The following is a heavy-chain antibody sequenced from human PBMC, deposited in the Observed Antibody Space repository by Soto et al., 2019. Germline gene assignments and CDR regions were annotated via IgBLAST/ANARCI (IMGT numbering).Heavy chain of an antibody. D-gene: IGHD5-12*01. CDR2: VAENGYT. Sequence: QVQLQESGPGLVRPSETLSLSCSVSNGSLSSCRWWSWVRQSPGKGLEWIGEVAENGYTHSTPSRKNRPPIALDRDSNRLSLRLTSLTAADTALYYCAKYHYDGYDFDYWRKGALVTVTP. CDR1: NGSLSSCRW. J-gene: IGHJ4*02. CDR3: AKYHYDGYDFDY. V-gene: IGHV4-4*02.